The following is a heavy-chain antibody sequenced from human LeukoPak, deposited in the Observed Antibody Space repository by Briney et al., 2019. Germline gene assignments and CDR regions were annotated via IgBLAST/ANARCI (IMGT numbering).Heavy chain of an antibody. D-gene: IGHD2-2*01. Sequence: GASVKVFCKASGYTFTSCYMHWVRQAPGQGLEWMGIINPSGGSTSYAQKFQGRVTMTRDTSTSTVYMELSSLRSEDTAVYYCARENIVVVPAAHEYYFDYWGQGTLVTVSS. J-gene: IGHJ4*02. CDR1: GYTFTSCY. V-gene: IGHV1-46*01. CDR2: INPSGGST. CDR3: ARENIVVVPAAHEYYFDY.